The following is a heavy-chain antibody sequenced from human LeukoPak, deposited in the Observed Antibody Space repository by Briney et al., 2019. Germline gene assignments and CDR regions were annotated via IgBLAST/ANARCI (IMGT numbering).Heavy chain of an antibody. J-gene: IGHJ4*02. Sequence: PGRSLRLSCTVSGFTFNTFAMHWVRQSPGKGLEWVALISYDGNDKYYTDSVKGRFTISRDISKNTVYLQMNSLRPEDTAVYYCARDPRDRISGPLDYWGQGTLVTVSS. D-gene: IGHD3/OR15-3a*01. CDR1: GFTFNTFA. V-gene: IGHV3-30*14. CDR2: ISYDGNDK. CDR3: ARDPRDRISGPLDY.